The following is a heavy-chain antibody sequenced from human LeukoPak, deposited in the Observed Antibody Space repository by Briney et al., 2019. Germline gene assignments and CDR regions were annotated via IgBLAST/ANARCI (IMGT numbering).Heavy chain of an antibody. CDR1: GFPFSSSG. CDR3: ARSLTAREYFQH. J-gene: IGHJ1*01. CDR2: IHADGNSK. D-gene: IGHD6-6*01. V-gene: IGHV3-30*02. Sequence: GGSLRLSCAASGFPFSSSGMHWVRQAPGKGLEWVTFIHADGNSKYYADSVEGRFTVSRDSPKNTLSLQMNSLRAEDTAVYYCARSLTAREYFQHWGQGTLVTVSS.